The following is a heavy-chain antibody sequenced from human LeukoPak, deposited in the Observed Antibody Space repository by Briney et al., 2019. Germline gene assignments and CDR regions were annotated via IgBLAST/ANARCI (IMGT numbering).Heavy chain of an antibody. CDR1: GGSISSGDYY. V-gene: IGHV4-30-4*01. Sequence: SETLSLTCTVSGGSISSGDYYWSWIRQPPGKGLEWIGYTYYSGSTYYNPSLKSRVTISVDTSKNQFSLKLSSVTAADTAVYYCARDEYSYGLRGYDAFDIWGQGTMVTVSS. CDR3: ARDEYSYGLRGYDAFDI. J-gene: IGHJ3*02. CDR2: TYYSGST. D-gene: IGHD5-18*01.